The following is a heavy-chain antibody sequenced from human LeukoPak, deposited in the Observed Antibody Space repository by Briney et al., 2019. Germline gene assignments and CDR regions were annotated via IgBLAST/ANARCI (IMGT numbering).Heavy chain of an antibody. CDR3: ARRGIVIRGLLIIGFHKEAYYFDY. CDR1: GITLSNYA. V-gene: IGHV3-23*01. Sequence: GGSLRLSCVVSGITLSNYAMSWVRQAPGKGLEWVSGISGGAINTKYADSVKGRFTISRDNSLNTLYLQMNNLRAEDTAVYFCARRGIVIRGLLIIGFHKEAYYFDYWGQGVLVTVSS. J-gene: IGHJ4*02. D-gene: IGHD3-10*01. CDR2: ISGGAINT.